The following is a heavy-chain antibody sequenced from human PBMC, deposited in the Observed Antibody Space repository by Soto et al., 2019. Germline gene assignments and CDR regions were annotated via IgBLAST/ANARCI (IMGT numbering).Heavy chain of an antibody. J-gene: IGHJ3*02. V-gene: IGHV1-18*01. CDR3: ARVFEYYDSSGPGSFDI. Sequence: ASVKVSCKASGYTFTSYGISWVRQAPGQGLEWMGWISAYNGNTNYAQKPQGRVTMTTDTSTSTAYMELRSLRSDDTAVYYCARVFEYYDSSGPGSFDIWGQGTMVTVSS. CDR1: GYTFTSYG. D-gene: IGHD3-22*01. CDR2: ISAYNGNT.